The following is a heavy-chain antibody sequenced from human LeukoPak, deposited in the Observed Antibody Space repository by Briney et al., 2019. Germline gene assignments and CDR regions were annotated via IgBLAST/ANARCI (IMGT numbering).Heavy chain of an antibody. D-gene: IGHD3-16*01. CDR3: ARSEINDYNRS. Sequence: SETLSLTCSVSGYSIRSGYHWAWLRHSPGKGLERIGSIYQSGSTYDHPSLRSRVTMSMYTFKNQFSLKMTPIPAADTAVYYCARSEINDYNRSWGQGILVTVSS. J-gene: IGHJ5*02. CDR2: IYQSGST. V-gene: IGHV4-38-2*02. CDR1: GYSIRSGYH.